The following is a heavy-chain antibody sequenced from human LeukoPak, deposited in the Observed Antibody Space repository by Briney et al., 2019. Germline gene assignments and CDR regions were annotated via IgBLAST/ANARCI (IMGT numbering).Heavy chain of an antibody. CDR1: GGSISSGGYY. CDR2: IYHSGST. Sequence: NPSETLSLTCTVSGGSISSGGYYWSWIRQPPGKGLEWIGYIYHSGSTYYNPSLKSRVTISVDRSKNQFSPKLSSVTAADTAVYYCARGRLSSGFRRPDAFDIWGQGTMVTVSS. D-gene: IGHD3-10*01. J-gene: IGHJ3*02. V-gene: IGHV4-30-2*01. CDR3: ARGRLSSGFRRPDAFDI.